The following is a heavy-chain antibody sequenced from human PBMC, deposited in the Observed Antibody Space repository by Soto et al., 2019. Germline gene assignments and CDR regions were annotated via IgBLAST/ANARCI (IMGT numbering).Heavy chain of an antibody. CDR3: ATAEVDY. J-gene: IGHJ4*02. V-gene: IGHV3-11*04. Sequence: GGSLRLSCVASGFTFTDHFMDWVRQAPGKGLEWVSYISGTGTNIFYADSVKGRFTISRDNARNTLHLQMNSLRAEDTAVYYCATAEVDYWGPGTLVTVSS. CDR1: GFTFTDHF. CDR2: ISGTGTNI.